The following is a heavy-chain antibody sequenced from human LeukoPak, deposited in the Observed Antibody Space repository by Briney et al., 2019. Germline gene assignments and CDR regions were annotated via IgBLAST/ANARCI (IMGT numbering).Heavy chain of an antibody. CDR2: INQDGSAK. CDR1: GFTFSTYW. D-gene: IGHD3-22*01. Sequence: GGSLRLSCAASGFTFSTYWMNWVRQAPGKGLESVANINQDGSAKYYVDSMKGRFSISRDNANNPLYLQMNSLRAEDTAVYYCVRDRFFYDSRGHRVFDYWGQGTLVTVSS. J-gene: IGHJ4*02. CDR3: VRDRFFYDSRGHRVFDY. V-gene: IGHV3-7*01.